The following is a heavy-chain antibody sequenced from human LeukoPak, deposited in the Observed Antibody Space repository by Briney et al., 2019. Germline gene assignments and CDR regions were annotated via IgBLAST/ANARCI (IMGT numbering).Heavy chain of an antibody. V-gene: IGHV1-2*02. CDR1: GYSFTGYF. Sequence: ASVKVSCKTSGYSFTGYFMHWVRQAPGQGLEWMGWINPNSGDTKYAQKFQGRVTMTRDTSINTAYMELRRLTSDDTAVHYCARVPSMVRGVVNYGMDVWGQGTTVTVSS. CDR2: INPNSGDT. J-gene: IGHJ6*02. CDR3: ARVPSMVRGVVNYGMDV. D-gene: IGHD3-10*01.